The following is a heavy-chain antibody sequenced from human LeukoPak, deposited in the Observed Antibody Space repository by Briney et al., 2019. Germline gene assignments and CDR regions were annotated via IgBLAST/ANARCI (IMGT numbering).Heavy chain of an antibody. D-gene: IGHD6-13*01. J-gene: IGHJ4*02. Sequence: ASVKVSCKASGYTFTSYGISWVRQAPGQGLEWMGWISAYNGNTNYAQKLQGRVTMTTDTSTSTAYMELRSLGSDDTAVYYCARDKAAAGQFDYWGQGTLVTVSS. CDR3: ARDKAAAGQFDY. CDR2: ISAYNGNT. CDR1: GYTFTSYG. V-gene: IGHV1-18*01.